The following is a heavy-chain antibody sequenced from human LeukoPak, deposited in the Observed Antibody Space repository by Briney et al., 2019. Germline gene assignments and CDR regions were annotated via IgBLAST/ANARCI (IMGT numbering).Heavy chain of an antibody. CDR1: GFTFNTYV. D-gene: IGHD6-19*01. V-gene: IGHV3-23*01. CDR3: AKDGFVAGTYYFDY. J-gene: IGHJ4*02. Sequence: GGSLRLSCAASGFTFNTYVMSWVRQAPGKGLEWVSAINGGGSNTYYADSVKGRFTISRDNSKNMVYLQMNNLRADDTAVYYCAKDGFVAGTYYFDYWGQGTLVTVSS. CDR2: INGGGSNT.